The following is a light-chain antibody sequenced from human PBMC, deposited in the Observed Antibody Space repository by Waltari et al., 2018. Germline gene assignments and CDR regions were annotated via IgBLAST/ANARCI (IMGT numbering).Light chain of an antibody. CDR2: AAS. CDR3: QQFEKWPPWT. CDR1: QSVGYS. Sequence: EIILSQSPATLSVSPGERVTLSCRASQSVGYSLGWYHQKPGQAPRLLLYAASTRAPGIPARFSASGYGTEFTLTINNLQSEDSAVYYCQQFEKWPPWTFGQGTKVEV. J-gene: IGKJ1*01. V-gene: IGKV3-15*01.